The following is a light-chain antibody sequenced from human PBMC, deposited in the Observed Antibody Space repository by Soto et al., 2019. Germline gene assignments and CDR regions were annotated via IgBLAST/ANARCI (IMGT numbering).Light chain of an antibody. V-gene: IGLV2-8*01. J-gene: IGLJ3*02. CDR2: EVS. Sequence: QSALTQPPSASGSPGQSVTISCTGTSSDVGGYNYVSWYQQHPGKAPKVMIYEVSKRPSGVPDRFSGSKSGNTASLTVSGLQAEGEADYYCSSYAGSNSVFGGGTKVTVL. CDR3: SSYAGSNSV. CDR1: SSDVGGYNY.